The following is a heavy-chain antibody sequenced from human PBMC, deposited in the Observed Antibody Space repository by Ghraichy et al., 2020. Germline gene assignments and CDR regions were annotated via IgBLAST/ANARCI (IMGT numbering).Heavy chain of an antibody. D-gene: IGHD6-13*01. CDR3: ARHGRYSSSWAYYYYYGMDV. CDR2: INHSGST. CDR1: GGSFSGYY. Sequence: SETLSLTCAVYGGSFSGYYWSWIRQPPGKGLEWIGEINHSGSTNYNPSLKSRVTISVDTSKNQFSLKLSSVTAADTAVYYCARHGRYSSSWAYYYYYGMDVWGQGTTVTVSS. J-gene: IGHJ6*02. V-gene: IGHV4-34*01.